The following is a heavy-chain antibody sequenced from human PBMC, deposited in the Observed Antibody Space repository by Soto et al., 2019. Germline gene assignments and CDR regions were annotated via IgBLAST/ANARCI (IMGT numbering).Heavy chain of an antibody. Sequence: PSETLSLTCSVSGASISSGGYYWSWLRQSPGKGLEWIGEINHSGSTNYNPSLKSRVTISVDTSKNQFSLKLSSVTAADTAVYYCARVGYSYGFDYWGQGTLVTVSS. CDR1: GASISSGGYY. V-gene: IGHV4-34*01. J-gene: IGHJ4*02. D-gene: IGHD5-18*01. CDR2: INHSGST. CDR3: ARVGYSYGFDY.